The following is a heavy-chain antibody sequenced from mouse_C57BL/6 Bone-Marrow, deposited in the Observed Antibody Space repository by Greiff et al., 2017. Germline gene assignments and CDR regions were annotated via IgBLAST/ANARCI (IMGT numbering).Heavy chain of an antibody. D-gene: IGHD1-1*01. V-gene: IGHV1-55*01. CDR2: IFPGSGST. J-gene: IGHJ4*01. CDR3: ARSYYASSYDYAMDY. Sequence: QVQLQQSGAELVKPGASVTMSCTASGYTFTSYWITWVKQRPVQGLEWIGDIFPGSGSTNYNEKFKSTATLTVDTSSSTAYMQLSSLTSEDSAVYYCARSYYASSYDYAMDYWGQGTSVTVSS. CDR1: GYTFTSYW.